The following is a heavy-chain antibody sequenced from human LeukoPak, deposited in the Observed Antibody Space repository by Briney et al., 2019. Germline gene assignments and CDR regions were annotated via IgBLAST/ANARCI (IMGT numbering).Heavy chain of an antibody. CDR3: AKADTGYYMYYFVH. Sequence: GGALRLSCTASGFTLRTYDMHWVRQAPGKGLEWVAFIRNDGSEKDYADSVKGRFTIYRDNSRTTLYLQMNNLRSEDTAVYFCAKADTGYYMYYFVHWGQGTLVTVSS. V-gene: IGHV3-30*02. J-gene: IGHJ4*02. CDR1: GFTLRTYD. D-gene: IGHD3-22*01. CDR2: IRNDGSEK.